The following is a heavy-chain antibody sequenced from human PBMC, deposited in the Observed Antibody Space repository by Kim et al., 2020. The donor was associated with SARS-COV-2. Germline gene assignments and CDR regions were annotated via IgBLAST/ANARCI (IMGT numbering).Heavy chain of an antibody. Sequence: GGSLRLSCAASGFTFNNYSMNWVRQAPGKGLEWVSSISGSSSYIYNADSVKGRFTISRDNAKNSLYLQMNSLRAEDTAVYYCARVEEGNTRGWSNYYGMDVWGKGTTVTVST. V-gene: IGHV3-21*01. CDR3: ARVEEGNTRGWSNYYGMDV. J-gene: IGHJ6*04. CDR2: ISGSSSYI. D-gene: IGHD6-19*01. CDR1: GFTFNNYS.